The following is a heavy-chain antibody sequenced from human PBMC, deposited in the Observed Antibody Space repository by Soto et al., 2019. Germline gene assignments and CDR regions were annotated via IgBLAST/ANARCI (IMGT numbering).Heavy chain of an antibody. CDR1: GYTFTSYG. Sequence: QVQLVQSGAEVKKPGASVKVSCKASGYTFTSYGISWVRQAPGQGLEWMGWISAYNGNTNYAQKPQGRGTKTTDTSTRTAYKGLRGLRTDDTAVEYCAQGFWSGPYHYYGMDVWGQGTTVTVSS. CDR3: AQGFWSGPYHYYGMDV. CDR2: ISAYNGNT. J-gene: IGHJ6*02. D-gene: IGHD3-3*01. V-gene: IGHV1-18*04.